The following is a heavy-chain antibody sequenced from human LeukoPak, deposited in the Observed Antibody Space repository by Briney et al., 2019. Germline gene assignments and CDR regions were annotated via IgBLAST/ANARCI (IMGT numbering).Heavy chain of an antibody. CDR2: ITSNGGST. V-gene: IGHV3-64*01. Sequence: GGSLRLSCAASGFTFSSYGMHWVRQAPGKGLEYVSAITSNGGSTYYANSVKGRFTISRDNSKNTLYLQMGSLRAEDMAVYYCARVFLSGSYDYWGQGTLVTVSS. CDR3: ARVFLSGSYDY. CDR1: GFTFSSYG. J-gene: IGHJ4*02. D-gene: IGHD1-26*01.